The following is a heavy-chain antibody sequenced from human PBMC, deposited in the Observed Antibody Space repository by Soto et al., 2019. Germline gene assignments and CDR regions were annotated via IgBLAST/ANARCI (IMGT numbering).Heavy chain of an antibody. CDR1: GFTFSNSA. V-gene: IGHV3-23*01. CDR3: AKVDAYSYRTDH. CDR2: IGRTNNT. J-gene: IGHJ4*02. Sequence: VGSLRLSCAASGFTFSNSAMTWVRQALGKGPEWVSSIGRTNNTHYADSVKGRFAISRDNSQNTLYLQMNSLTAEDTAVYFCAKVDAYSYRTDHWGQGTLVTVSS. D-gene: IGHD3-16*02.